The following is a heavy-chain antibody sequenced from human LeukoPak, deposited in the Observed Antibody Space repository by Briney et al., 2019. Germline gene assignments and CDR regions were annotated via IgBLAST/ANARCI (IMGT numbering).Heavy chain of an antibody. D-gene: IGHD2-21*02. CDR3: ARQVICGDDCYSEY. CDR1: GASITSYY. Sequence: PSETLSLTCTASGASITSYYWTWIRQLPGKGLEWIGYMYFTGSTDYNPSLKSRVTISEDKSKNQFSLSLNSVTAADTAVYYCARQVICGDDCYSEYWGQGILVTVSS. CDR2: MYFTGST. V-gene: IGHV4-59*08. J-gene: IGHJ4*02.